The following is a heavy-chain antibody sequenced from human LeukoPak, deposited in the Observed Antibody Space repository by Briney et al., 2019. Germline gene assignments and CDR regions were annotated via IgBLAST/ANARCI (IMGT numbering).Heavy chain of an antibody. CDR2: IYYSGST. D-gene: IGHD5-12*01. CDR3: ARLVATEKYYYMDV. J-gene: IGHJ6*03. CDR1: GGSLSSYY. V-gene: IGHV4-59*01. Sequence: SETLSLTCTVSGGSLSSYYWSWIRQPPGKGLEWIGYIYYSGSTNYNPSLKSRVTISVDTSKNQFSLKLSSVTAADTAVYYCARLVATEKYYYMDVWGKGTTVTVSS.